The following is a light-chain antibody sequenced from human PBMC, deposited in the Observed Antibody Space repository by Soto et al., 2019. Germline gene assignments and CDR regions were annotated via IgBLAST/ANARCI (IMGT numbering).Light chain of an antibody. V-gene: IGLV2-14*01. Sequence: QSVLTQPASVSGSPGQTIPISCTGTSSDVGGYDYVSWHQQHPGKAPKLMIYDVSKRPSGVSNRFSGSKSGNTASLTISGLQAEDEADYYCSSKRGSTGVFGTGTKVTVL. J-gene: IGLJ1*01. CDR2: DVS. CDR3: SSKRGSTGV. CDR1: SSDVGGYDY.